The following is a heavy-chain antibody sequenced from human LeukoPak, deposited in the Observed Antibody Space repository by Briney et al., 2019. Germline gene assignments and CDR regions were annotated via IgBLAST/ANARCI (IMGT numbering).Heavy chain of an antibody. CDR1: GFTFSSYA. V-gene: IGHV3-23*01. J-gene: IGHJ1*01. Sequence: GGSLRLSCAASGFTFSSYAMSWVRQVSGKGLEWVSVISGSGGSTYYADSVKGRFTISRDNSKNTLYLQMKCLRAEDTAVYYCAKEIYGDSTGGRFQHWGQGTLVTVSS. D-gene: IGHD4-17*01. CDR2: ISGSGGST. CDR3: AKEIYGDSTGGRFQH.